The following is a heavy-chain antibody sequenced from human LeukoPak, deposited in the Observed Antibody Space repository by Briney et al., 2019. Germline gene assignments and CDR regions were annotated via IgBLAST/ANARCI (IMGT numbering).Heavy chain of an antibody. CDR1: GFTFTTYW. J-gene: IGHJ6*02. V-gene: IGHV3-74*01. D-gene: IGHD5-18*01. Sequence: GGSLRLSCAASGFTFTTYWMHWVRQAPGKGLVWVSHINSDGSITSYADSVKGRFTISRDNTKNTLYLQMNSLRAEDTAVYYCARDAVDTANAVWGQGTTVTVSS. CDR2: INSDGSIT. CDR3: ARDAVDTANAV.